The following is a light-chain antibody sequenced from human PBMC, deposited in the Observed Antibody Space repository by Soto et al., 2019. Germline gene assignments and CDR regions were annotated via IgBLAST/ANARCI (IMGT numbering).Light chain of an antibody. V-gene: IGKV2-28*01. CDR1: QSLLHSNGYNY. CDR3: MQPLQSWT. CDR2: LGS. Sequence: DIVMTQSPLSLPVTPGEPASISCRSSQSLLHSNGYNYLDWYLQKPGQSPQLLIYLGSNRASGVPDRFSGSGSGTDFTPKISRVEAEDVGVYYCMQPLQSWTFGQGTKVESK. J-gene: IGKJ1*01.